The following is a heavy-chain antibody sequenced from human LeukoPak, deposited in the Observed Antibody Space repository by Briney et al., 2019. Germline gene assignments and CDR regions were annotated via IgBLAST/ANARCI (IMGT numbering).Heavy chain of an antibody. Sequence: GGSLRLSCAASGFTFSSYSMNWVRQAPGKGLEWVAIISYDGSRKYYADSVKGRFTISRDNSKNTLYLQMNSLRAEDTAVYYCSTDYYDSSGFDYWGQGTLVTVSS. CDR2: ISYDGSRK. D-gene: IGHD3-22*01. CDR1: GFTFSSYS. V-gene: IGHV3-30*03. CDR3: STDYYDSSGFDY. J-gene: IGHJ4*02.